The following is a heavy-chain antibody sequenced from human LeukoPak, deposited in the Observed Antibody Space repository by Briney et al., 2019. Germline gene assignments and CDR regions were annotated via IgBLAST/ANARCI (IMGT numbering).Heavy chain of an antibody. CDR3: ARGHYDMDV. Sequence: GGSLRLSCAASGFTFSSYSMNWVRQAPGKGMEWVSSISSSSSYIYDADSVKGRFTISRDNAKNSLYLQMNSLRAEDTAVYDCARGHYDMDVWGKGTTVTVSS. CDR2: ISSSSSYI. CDR1: GFTFSSYS. J-gene: IGHJ6*03. V-gene: IGHV3-21*01.